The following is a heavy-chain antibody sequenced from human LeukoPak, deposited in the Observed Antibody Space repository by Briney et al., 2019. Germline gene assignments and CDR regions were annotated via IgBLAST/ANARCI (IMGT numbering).Heavy chain of an antibody. CDR1: GFTFSDYY. CDR2: ISSDSSTI. Sequence: GGSLRLSCAASGFTFSDYYMSWIRQAPGKRLEWVSYISSDSSTIYYADSVKGRFTISRDNAKNSLYLQMNSLRTEDTAVYYCANTEYQRLGTDYWGRGTLVTVSS. CDR3: ANTEYQRLGTDY. V-gene: IGHV3-11*04. J-gene: IGHJ4*02. D-gene: IGHD2-2*01.